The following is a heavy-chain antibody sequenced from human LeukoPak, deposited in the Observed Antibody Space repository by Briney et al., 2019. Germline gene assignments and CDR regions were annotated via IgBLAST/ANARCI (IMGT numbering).Heavy chain of an antibody. J-gene: IGHJ6*02. V-gene: IGHV3-53*04. D-gene: IGHD3-22*01. CDR2: IYSGGGT. CDR3: AREVGYYDSSGYPYYYGMDV. Sequence: GGSLRLSCAASGFTVSSNYMSWVRQAPGKGLEWVSVIYSGGGTYYADSVKGRFTISRHNSKNTLYLQMNSLRAEDTAMYYCAREVGYYDSSGYPYYYGMDVWGQGTTVTVSS. CDR1: GFTVSSNY.